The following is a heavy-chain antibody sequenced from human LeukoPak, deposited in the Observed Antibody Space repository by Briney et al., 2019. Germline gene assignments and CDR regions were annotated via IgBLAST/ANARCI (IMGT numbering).Heavy chain of an antibody. D-gene: IGHD3-9*01. CDR2: IYPGDSDT. V-gene: IGHV5-51*01. CDR3: ARDILTGYYNWNYYYGMDV. Sequence: KKPGESLRISCKGSGYSFTSYWIGWVRQMPGKGLEWMGIIYPGDSDTRYSPSFQGQVTISADKSISTAYLQWSSLKASDTAMYYCARDILTGYYNWNYYYGMDVWGQGTTVTVSS. CDR1: GYSFTSYW. J-gene: IGHJ6*02.